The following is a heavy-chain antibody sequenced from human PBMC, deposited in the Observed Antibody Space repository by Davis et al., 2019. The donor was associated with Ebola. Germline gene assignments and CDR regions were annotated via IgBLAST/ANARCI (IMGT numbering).Heavy chain of an antibody. CDR3: ARDRAVTTSGLYNWFDP. Sequence: SETLSLTCTVSGGSTSNYFWSWIRQTPGKGLEWIGYIYNSGTTSYNPSLKSRVTMSLDASKNQFSLKLSSVTAADTAVYYCARDRAVTTSGLYNWFDPWGQGTLVTVSS. J-gene: IGHJ5*02. CDR2: IYNSGTT. D-gene: IGHD4-17*01. V-gene: IGHV4-4*09. CDR1: GGSTSNYF.